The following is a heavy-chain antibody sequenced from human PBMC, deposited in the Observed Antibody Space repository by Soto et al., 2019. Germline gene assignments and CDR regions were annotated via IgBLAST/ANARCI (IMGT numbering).Heavy chain of an antibody. D-gene: IGHD2-21*02. CDR1: GGSISSGGYY. V-gene: IGHV4-31*03. CDR3: ASGVRVTADFDH. Sequence: QLQLQESSPGLVKPSQTLSLTCTVSGGSISSGGYYWSWIRQHPGKGREWIGYIYYSGSTYYNPSLTRRVTISVDTSKNQFPLKLSSVPAADTAVYYCASGVRVTADFDHWGQVTLV. J-gene: IGHJ5*02. CDR2: IYYSGST.